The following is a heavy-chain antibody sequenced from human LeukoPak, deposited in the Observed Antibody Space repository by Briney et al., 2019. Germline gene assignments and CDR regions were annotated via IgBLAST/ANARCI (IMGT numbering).Heavy chain of an antibody. Sequence: PGRSLRLSCAASRFTFSSYGMHWVRQAPGKGLEWVAVIWYDGSNKYYADSVKGRFTISRDNSKNTLYLQMNSLRAEDTAVYYCTRDRSSVYFDYWGQGTLVIVSS. CDR1: RFTFSSYG. D-gene: IGHD3-22*01. CDR3: TRDRSSVYFDY. CDR2: IWYDGSNK. J-gene: IGHJ4*02. V-gene: IGHV3-33*01.